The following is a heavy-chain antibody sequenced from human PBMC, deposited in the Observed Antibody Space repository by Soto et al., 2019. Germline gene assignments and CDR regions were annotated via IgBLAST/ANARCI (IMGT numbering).Heavy chain of an antibody. CDR1: GFTFSSYG. CDR2: IWYDGSNK. D-gene: IGHD6-13*01. J-gene: IGHJ4*02. Sequence: QVQLVESGGGVVQPGRSLRLSCAASGFTFSSYGMHWVRQAPGKGLEWVAVIWYDGSNKYYADSVKGRFTISRDNSKNTLYLQMNSLRDEDTAVDYCARARSSSWTGAFCYWGQGTLVTVSS. CDR3: ARARSSSWTGAFCY. V-gene: IGHV3-33*01.